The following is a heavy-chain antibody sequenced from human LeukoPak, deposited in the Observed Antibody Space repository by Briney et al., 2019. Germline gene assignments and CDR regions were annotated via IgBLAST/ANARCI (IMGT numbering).Heavy chain of an antibody. J-gene: IGHJ4*02. V-gene: IGHV6-1*01. CDR2: TYYRSKWYN. Sequence: SQTLSLTCVLSGDSFSSNSTPWNWLRQSPSRGLEWLGRTYYRSKWYNDYAVSVKSRITINPDTSQNQFSLQLNSVTPEDTAVYYCAREGLHGFDYWGQGTLVTVPS. CDR1: GDSFSSNSTP. CDR3: AREGLHGFDY.